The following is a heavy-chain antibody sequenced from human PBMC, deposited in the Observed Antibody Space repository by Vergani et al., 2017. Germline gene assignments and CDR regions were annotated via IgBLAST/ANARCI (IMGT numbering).Heavy chain of an antibody. CDR2: IKSKTDGGTT. D-gene: IGHD3-22*01. CDR3: TTDYYYDSSGSYYFDY. CDR1: GFTFSNAW. Sequence: EVQLVESGGGLVKPGGSLRLSCAASGFTFSNAWMSWVRQAPGKGLEWVGRIKSKTDGGTTDYAAPVKGRFTISRDDSKNTLYLQMNSLKTEDTAVYYXTTDYYYDSSGSYYFDYWGQGTLVTVSS. V-gene: IGHV3-15*01. J-gene: IGHJ4*02.